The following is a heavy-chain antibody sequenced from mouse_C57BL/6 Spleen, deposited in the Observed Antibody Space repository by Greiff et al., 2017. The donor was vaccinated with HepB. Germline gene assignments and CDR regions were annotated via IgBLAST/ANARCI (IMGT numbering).Heavy chain of an antibody. CDR2: IYPRSGNT. CDR1: GYTFTSYG. D-gene: IGHD1-1*01. Sequence: QVQLKQSGAELARPGASVKLSCKASGYTFTSYGISWVKQRTGQGLEWIGEIYPRSGNTYYNEKFKGKATLTADKSSSTAYMELRSLTSEDSAVYFCARKPVDYYGSSYLDYWGQGTTLTVSS. V-gene: IGHV1-81*01. CDR3: ARKPVDYYGSSYLDY. J-gene: IGHJ2*01.